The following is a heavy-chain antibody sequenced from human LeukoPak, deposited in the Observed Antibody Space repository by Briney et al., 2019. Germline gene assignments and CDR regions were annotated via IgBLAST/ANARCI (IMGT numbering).Heavy chain of an antibody. CDR2: IIPISGTT. J-gene: IGHJ5*02. CDR1: GGTFTSYA. V-gene: IGHV1-69*13. D-gene: IGHD1-26*01. CDR3: ARKLRLGGNWFDP. Sequence: SVKVSCKTSGGTFTSYAITWVRQAPGQGLEWMGKIIPISGTTNYALKFQGRVTFTADESTSTAYMELSSLRSEDTALYYCARKLRLGGNWFDPWGQGTLVTVSS.